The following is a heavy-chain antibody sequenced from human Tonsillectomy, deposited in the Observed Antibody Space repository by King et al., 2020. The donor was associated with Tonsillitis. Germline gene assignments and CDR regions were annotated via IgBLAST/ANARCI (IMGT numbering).Heavy chain of an antibody. J-gene: IGHJ3*02. V-gene: IGHV3-53*01. D-gene: IGHD3-22*01. CDR2: IYSGGST. Sequence: MQLVQSGGGLIQPGGSLRLSCAASGFSVSGDYMSWVRQAPGKGLEWVSVIYSGGSTYYADSVKGRFTISRDNSKNTLYLQMNSLKAEDTAVYYCARADYYDSSPSGAFDIWGQGTMVTVSS. CDR1: GFSVSGDY. CDR3: ARADYYDSSPSGAFDI.